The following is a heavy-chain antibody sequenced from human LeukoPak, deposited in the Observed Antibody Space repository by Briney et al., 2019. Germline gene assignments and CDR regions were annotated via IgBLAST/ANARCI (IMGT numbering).Heavy chain of an antibody. CDR3: ATDLAARPSFFDY. Sequence: ASVKVSCKVSGNTFTDLSMNWVRQAPGKGLEWMGGFDPEDVETIYAQKFQGRVTMTEDTSTETAYMELTSLRPEDTAVYYCATDLAARPSFFDYWGQGTLVTVSS. CDR2: FDPEDVET. D-gene: IGHD6-6*01. J-gene: IGHJ4*02. V-gene: IGHV1-24*01. CDR1: GNTFTDLS.